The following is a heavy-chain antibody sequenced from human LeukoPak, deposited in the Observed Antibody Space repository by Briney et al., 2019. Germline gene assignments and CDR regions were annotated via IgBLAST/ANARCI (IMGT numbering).Heavy chain of an antibody. CDR2: IYYSGST. J-gene: IGHJ5*02. V-gene: IGHV4-59*01. CDR3: ARGAITLVWFDP. Sequence: SGTLSLTCAVSGASISSYYWSWIRQPPGKGLEWIGYIYYSGSTNYNPSLKSRLTISTDTSKNQFSLKLSSVTAADTAVYYCARGAITLVWFDPWGQGTLVTVSS. D-gene: IGHD3-10*01. CDR1: GASISSYY.